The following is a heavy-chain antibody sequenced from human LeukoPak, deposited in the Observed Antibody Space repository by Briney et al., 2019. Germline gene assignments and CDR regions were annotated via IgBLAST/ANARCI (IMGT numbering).Heavy chain of an antibody. CDR1: GGSISSYY. D-gene: IGHD1-26*01. CDR2: IYYSGST. Sequence: SETLSLTCTVSGGSISSYYWSWLRQPPGKGLEWIGYIYYSGSTNYNPSLKSRVTISVDTSKNQFSLKLSSVTAADTAVYYCARVRDGGSYRYFDYWGQGTLVTVSS. CDR3: ARVRDGGSYRYFDY. V-gene: IGHV4-59*01. J-gene: IGHJ4*02.